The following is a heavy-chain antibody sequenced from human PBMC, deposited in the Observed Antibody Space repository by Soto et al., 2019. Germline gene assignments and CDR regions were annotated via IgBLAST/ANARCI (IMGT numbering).Heavy chain of an antibody. D-gene: IGHD6-19*01. J-gene: IGHJ4*02. Sequence: EVQLVESGGGLIQPGGSLRLSCAASGFTFTNAWMSWVRQAPGKGLEWVGRIKSKTDGGTTDYAAPVKGRFTISRDDSKNTLYLQLNSLKTEDTADYYCTTEPPVAGTDRDYWGQGTLVTVSS. CDR3: TTEPPVAGTDRDY. CDR1: GFTFTNAW. V-gene: IGHV3-15*01. CDR2: IKSKTDGGTT.